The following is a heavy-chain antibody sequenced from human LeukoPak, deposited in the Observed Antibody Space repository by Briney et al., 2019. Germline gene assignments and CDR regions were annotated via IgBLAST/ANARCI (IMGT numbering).Heavy chain of an antibody. CDR1: GFTFSSYA. CDR3: AKTATTAMVNFYFDY. D-gene: IGHD5-18*01. J-gene: IGHJ4*02. Sequence: PGRSLRLSCAASGFTFSSYAMSWVRQAPGKGLEWVSAISGSGGSTYYADSVKGRFTISRDNSKSTLYLQMNSLRAEDTAVYYCAKTATTAMVNFYFDYWGQGTLVTVSS. CDR2: ISGSGGST. V-gene: IGHV3-23*01.